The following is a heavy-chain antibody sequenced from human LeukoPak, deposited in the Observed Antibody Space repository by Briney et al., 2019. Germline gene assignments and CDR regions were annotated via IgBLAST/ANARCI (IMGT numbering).Heavy chain of an antibody. D-gene: IGHD5-18*01. CDR2: IYSSGSI. CDR3: ATTPTAMVTDKFDY. CDR1: GDSISSGSYY. V-gene: IGHV4-61*02. Sequence: PSQTLSLTCTVSGDSISSGSYYWTWIRQPAGKGLEWIGRIYSSGSINYNPSLKSRVTISIDTFKNQFSLKMSSVTAADTAVYYCATTPTAMVTDKFDYWGQGTLVTVSS. J-gene: IGHJ4*02.